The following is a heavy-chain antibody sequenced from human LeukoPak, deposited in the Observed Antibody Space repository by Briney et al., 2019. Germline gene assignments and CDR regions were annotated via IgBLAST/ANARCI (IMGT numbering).Heavy chain of an antibody. D-gene: IGHD5-12*01. CDR2: ISHDGSNK. CDR3: ANTHTSGYDTPFAY. J-gene: IGHJ4*02. CDR1: GFTFSSYA. Sequence: GGSLRLSCAASGFTFSSYAMHWVRQAPGKGLEWVAVISHDGSNKYYADSVKGRFTISRDNSKNTLYLQMNSLRAEDTAVYYCANTHTSGYDTPFAYWGQGTLVTVSS. V-gene: IGHV3-30-3*01.